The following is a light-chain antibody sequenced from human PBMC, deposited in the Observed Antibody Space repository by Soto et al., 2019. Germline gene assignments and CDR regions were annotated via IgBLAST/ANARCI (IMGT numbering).Light chain of an antibody. CDR2: DAF. V-gene: IGKV3-11*01. J-gene: IGKJ4*01. Sequence: EIVLTEYPVTLSLSTGERATLSCRASQSVRSHLAWYQQTPGQAPRVLIYDAFNRATGIPVRFSGSGSGTDFTLTISNLEPEDFAFYYGHQRTNWPLTAGGGTKVAIK. CDR1: QSVRSH. CDR3: HQRTNWPLT.